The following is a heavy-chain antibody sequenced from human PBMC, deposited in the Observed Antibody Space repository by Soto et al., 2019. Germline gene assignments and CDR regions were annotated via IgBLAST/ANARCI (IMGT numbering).Heavy chain of an antibody. D-gene: IGHD4-4*01. CDR3: ARCMTTVTTLDY. J-gene: IGHJ4*02. V-gene: IGHV4-30-2*01. CDR1: GGSISSGGYS. CDR2: IYHSGST. Sequence: SETLSLTCAVSGGSISSGGYSWSWIRQPPGKGLEWIGYIYHSGSTYYNPSLKSRVTISVDRSKNQFSLKLSSVTAADTAVYYCARCMTTVTTLDYWGQGTLVTVSS.